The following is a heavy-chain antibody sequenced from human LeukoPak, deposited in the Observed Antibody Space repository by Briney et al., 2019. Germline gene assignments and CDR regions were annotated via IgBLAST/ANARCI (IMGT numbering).Heavy chain of an antibody. CDR2: ISAYNGNT. CDR1: GYTFSSSG. V-gene: IGHV1-18*01. Sequence: ASVKVSCKASGYTFSSSGISWVRQAPGQGPEWMGWISAYNGNTNYAQKLQDRVTMTTDTSTSTAYMELRSLRSDDTAVYYCARGRGYSSPPDYWGQGTLVTVSS. CDR3: ARGRGYSSPPDY. D-gene: IGHD6-13*01. J-gene: IGHJ4*02.